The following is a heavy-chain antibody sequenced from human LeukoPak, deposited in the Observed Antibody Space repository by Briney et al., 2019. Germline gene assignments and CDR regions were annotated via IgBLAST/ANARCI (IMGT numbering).Heavy chain of an antibody. CDR2: LHADGIER. Sequence: GGSLRLSCAASGLTLSGYWMSWVRQAPGKGLEWVARLHADGIERYYVDPVKGRFTISRDNAKNSLHLQMYSLRLDDTAVYYCARGGYSFDYLGQGTLVTVSS. CDR3: ARGGYSFDY. V-gene: IGHV3-7*01. CDR1: GLTLSGYW. D-gene: IGHD5-12*01. J-gene: IGHJ4*02.